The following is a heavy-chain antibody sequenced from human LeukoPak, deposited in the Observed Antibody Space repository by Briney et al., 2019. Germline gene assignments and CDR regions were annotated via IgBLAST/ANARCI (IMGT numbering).Heavy chain of an antibody. D-gene: IGHD3-22*01. J-gene: IGHJ3*02. CDR3: ASRLKYYYDSSVNTLGAFDI. CDR1: GYTFTGYY. Sequence: ASVKVSCKASGYTFTGYYMHWVRQAPGQGLEWMGWINPNSGGTNYAQKFQGRVTMTRDTSISTAYMELSRLRSDDTAVYYCASRLKYYYDSSVNTLGAFDIWGQGTMITVSS. CDR2: INPNSGGT. V-gene: IGHV1-2*02.